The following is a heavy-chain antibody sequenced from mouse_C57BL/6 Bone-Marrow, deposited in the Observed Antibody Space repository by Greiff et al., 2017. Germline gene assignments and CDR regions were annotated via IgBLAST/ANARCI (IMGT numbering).Heavy chain of an antibody. D-gene: IGHD2-3*01. Sequence: VQLQQPGAELVMPGASVKLSCKASGYTFTSYWMHWVQQRPGQGLEWIGEIDPSDSYTNYNQKFKGKSTLTVDKSSSTAYMQLSSLTSEDSAVYYCARGGWLRFAYWGQGTLVTVSA. J-gene: IGHJ3*01. V-gene: IGHV1-69*01. CDR1: GYTFTSYW. CDR2: IDPSDSYT. CDR3: ARGGWLRFAY.